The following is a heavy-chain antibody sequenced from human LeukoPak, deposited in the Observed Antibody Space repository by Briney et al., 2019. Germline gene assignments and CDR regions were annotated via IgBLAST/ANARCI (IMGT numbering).Heavy chain of an antibody. V-gene: IGHV3-30-3*01. J-gene: IGHJ4*02. CDR2: ISYDGSKK. D-gene: IGHD2-8*02. CDR3: ARELLGVFDY. CDR1: VFTFSTYA. Sequence: GGALRLSCAASVFTFSTYAMHCVRHALGKGLGWVAVISYDGSKKYYADSVNGRFPISRDNAKNTLYLQMNSLRAEDSAVYYCARELLGVFDYWGQGTLVSVSS.